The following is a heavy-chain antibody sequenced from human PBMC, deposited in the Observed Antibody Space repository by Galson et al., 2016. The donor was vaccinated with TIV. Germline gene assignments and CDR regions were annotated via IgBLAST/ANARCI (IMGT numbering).Heavy chain of an antibody. D-gene: IGHD1-26*01. Sequence: SLRLSCAASGASAFTFNTYGVHWVRQAPGKGLEWVAVISYDGSNKYLGDSVKGRFTISRDNSENTVYLQMTSLTREDTAVYFRAKEETRGGRLYQYHGTDVWGQGTTVTVSS. CDR3: AKEETRGGRLYQYHGTDV. CDR1: GASAFTFNTYG. J-gene: IGHJ6*02. V-gene: IGHV3-30*18. CDR2: ISYDGSNK.